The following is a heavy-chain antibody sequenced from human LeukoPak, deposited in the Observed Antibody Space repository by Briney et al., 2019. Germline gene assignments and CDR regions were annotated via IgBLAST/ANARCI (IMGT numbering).Heavy chain of an antibody. CDR2: IYYSGTT. D-gene: IGHD3-10*01. CDR3: ARQISDYYYYYMDV. Sequence: SETLSLTCTVSGGSISSSNYYWGWIRQPPGKGLEWIGTIYYSGTTYYNPSLESRVTISEDTSTNQFSLTLRSVTAADTAVYYCARQISDYYYYYMDVWGKGTTVTVSS. CDR1: GGSISSSNYY. V-gene: IGHV4-39*01. J-gene: IGHJ6*03.